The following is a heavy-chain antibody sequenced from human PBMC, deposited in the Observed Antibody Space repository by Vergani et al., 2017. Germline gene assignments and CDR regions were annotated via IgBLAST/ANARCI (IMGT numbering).Heavy chain of an antibody. J-gene: IGHJ6*02. CDR1: GGTFSSYA. CDR3: ARAHPSTVTTWTTNYYYYGMDG. Sequence: QVQLVQSGAEVKKPGSSVKVSCKASGGTFSSYAISWVRQAPGQGLEWMGRIIPIFGTANYAQKFQGRVTITADESTSTAYMELSSLRSEDTAVYYCARAHPSTVTTWTTNYYYYGMDGWGQGTTVTVSS. V-gene: IGHV1-69*13. D-gene: IGHD4-17*01. CDR2: IIPIFGTA.